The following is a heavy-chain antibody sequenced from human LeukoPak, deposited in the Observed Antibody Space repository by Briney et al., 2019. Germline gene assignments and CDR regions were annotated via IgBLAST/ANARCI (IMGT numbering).Heavy chain of an antibody. V-gene: IGHV3-30-3*01. CDR3: AKAVGSSGYFSRDAFDI. D-gene: IGHD3-22*01. J-gene: IGHJ3*02. Sequence: GGSLRLSCAASGFTFSNYAMHWVRQAPGKGLEWVAVLSYDGSIQYYADSVKGRFTISRDNSKNTVYLQMNSLRAEDTAIYYCAKAVGSSGYFSRDAFDIWGQGTMVTVSS. CDR2: LSYDGSIQ. CDR1: GFTFSNYA.